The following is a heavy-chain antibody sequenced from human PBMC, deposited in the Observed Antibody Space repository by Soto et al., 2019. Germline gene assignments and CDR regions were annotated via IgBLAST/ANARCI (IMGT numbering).Heavy chain of an antibody. V-gene: IGHV3-23*01. CDR1: GFTFSSYA. J-gene: IGHJ3*02. Sequence: PGGSLRLSCAASGFTFSSYAMSWVRQAPGKGLEWVSAISGSGGSTYYADSVKGRFTISRDNSKNTLYLQMNSLRAEDTAVYYCATVVWGNSGSYYRRHAFDIWGQGTMVTVSS. D-gene: IGHD1-26*01. CDR2: ISGSGGST. CDR3: ATVVWGNSGSYYRRHAFDI.